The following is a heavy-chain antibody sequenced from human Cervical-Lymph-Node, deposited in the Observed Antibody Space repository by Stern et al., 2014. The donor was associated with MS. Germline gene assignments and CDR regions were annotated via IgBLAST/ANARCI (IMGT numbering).Heavy chain of an antibody. D-gene: IGHD1-26*01. CDR3: ATTRWDLFTWNWFDP. J-gene: IGHJ5*02. Sequence: VQLVESGPGLVKPSQTLSLTYTVSGGSISSSGYYWSWIRQPADKGLEWIGRIHDSGSTYYNPSLKSRVTISMDTAKNPFSLKLPSVTAADTAVYYCATTRWDLFTWNWFDPWGQGTLVTVSS. CDR1: GGSISSSGYY. CDR2: IHDSGST. V-gene: IGHV4-61*02.